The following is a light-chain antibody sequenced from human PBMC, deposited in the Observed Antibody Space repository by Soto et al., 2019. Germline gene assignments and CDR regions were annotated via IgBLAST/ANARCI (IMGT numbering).Light chain of an antibody. Sequence: QSVLTQPASVSGSPGQSITIACTGINTDVENYNFVSWYQQHPGKAPKLMIYEDYKRPSGVSNRFSGSKSGNTASLTISGLQAEDEADYYCSSYTSSSTWVFGGGTQLTVL. J-gene: IGLJ3*02. CDR1: NTDVENYNF. CDR2: EDY. CDR3: SSYTSSSTWV. V-gene: IGLV2-14*02.